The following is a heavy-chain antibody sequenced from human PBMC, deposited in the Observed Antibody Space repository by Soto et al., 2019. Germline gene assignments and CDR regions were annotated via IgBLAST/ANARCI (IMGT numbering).Heavy chain of an antibody. CDR3: ARGDSIMIQSASDF. CDR1: VFAFNNYG. Sequence: VGSLRLSCTFSVFAFNNYGINCVRHSPGKWLEWVSSISKSDYTYYSDSVKGRFTISRDNARNSVSLQMNTLRVEDTAVYYCARGDSIMIQSASDFWGQGTLVTVTS. CDR2: ISKSDYT. J-gene: IGHJ4*02. D-gene: IGHD3-16*01. V-gene: IGHV3-21*01.